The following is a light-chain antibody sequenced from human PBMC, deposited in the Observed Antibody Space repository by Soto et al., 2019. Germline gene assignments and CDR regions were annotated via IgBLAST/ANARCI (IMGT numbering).Light chain of an antibody. J-gene: IGKJ2*03. CDR1: QSVSSNY. CDR3: QQYGSSPRYS. V-gene: IGKV3-20*01. Sequence: EIVLTQSPGTLSLSLGERATLSCRASQSVSSNYLAWYQQKPAQAPRLLIYATSSRDTGIPDRFSGSGSGTDFTLTISRLEPEDFAVYYCQQYGSSPRYSFGQGTKMEIK. CDR2: ATS.